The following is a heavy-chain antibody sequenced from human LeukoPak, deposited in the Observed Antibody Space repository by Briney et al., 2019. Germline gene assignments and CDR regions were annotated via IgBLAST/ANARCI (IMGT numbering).Heavy chain of an antibody. CDR3: AKGGGSGYETLIYYYYMDV. D-gene: IGHD5-12*01. CDR2: ISGSGGST. V-gene: IGHV3-23*01. CDR1: GFTFSSYE. J-gene: IGHJ6*03. Sequence: GGSLRLSCAASGFTFSSYEMSWVRQAPGKGLEWVSAISGSGGSTYYADSVKGRFTISRDNSKNTLYLQMNSLRAEDTAVYYCAKGGGSGYETLIYYYYMDVWGKGTTVTISS.